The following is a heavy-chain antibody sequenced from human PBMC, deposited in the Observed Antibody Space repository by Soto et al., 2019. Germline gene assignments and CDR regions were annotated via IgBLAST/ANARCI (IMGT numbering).Heavy chain of an antibody. V-gene: IGHV4-34*01. Sequence: SDTLSPTCAVYGGSFSGYYWSWIRQPPGKGLEWIGEINDDASTSYNPSLQSQVTIPVDTSKSPASLEVSSVNASDTAAYYCARLSRATGWFDPWGQGTLVTVSS. CDR3: ARLSRATGWFDP. CDR2: INDDAST. D-gene: IGHD1-26*01. J-gene: IGHJ5*02. CDR1: GGSFSGYY.